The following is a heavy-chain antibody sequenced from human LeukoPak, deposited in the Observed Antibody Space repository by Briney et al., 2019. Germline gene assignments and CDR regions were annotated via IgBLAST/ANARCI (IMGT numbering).Heavy chain of an antibody. CDR2: INTNTGNP. J-gene: IGHJ4*02. Sequence: EASVKVSCTASGYTFTSYAMNWVRQAPGQGLEWMGWINTNTGNPTYAQGFTGRFVFSLDTSVSTAYLQISSLKAEDTAVYYCARESLSSPFDYWGQGTLVTVSS. D-gene: IGHD6-13*01. CDR3: ARESLSSPFDY. CDR1: GYTFTSYA. V-gene: IGHV7-4-1*02.